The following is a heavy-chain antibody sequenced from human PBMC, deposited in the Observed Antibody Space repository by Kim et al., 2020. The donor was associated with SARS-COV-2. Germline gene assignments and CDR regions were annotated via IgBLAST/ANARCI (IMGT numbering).Heavy chain of an antibody. D-gene: IGHD5-18*01. J-gene: IGHJ4*02. CDR1: SASTSSSRHY. V-gene: IGHV4-39*01. CDR2: IYSSGST. CDR3: ARHSPESNGYYYFDY. Sequence: SETLSLTCTVSSASTSSSRHYWVWVRQPPGKGLEWIGSIYSSGSTYYNPSLKSRVAISVDTSKKQFSLKVTSVTAADTAVYYCARHSPESNGYYYFDYWGQGTLIAVSS.